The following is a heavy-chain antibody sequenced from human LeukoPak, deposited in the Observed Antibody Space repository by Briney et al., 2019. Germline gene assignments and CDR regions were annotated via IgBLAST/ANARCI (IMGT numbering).Heavy chain of an antibody. Sequence: PGGSLRLSCEVSGFPFSSHAMSWVRQAPGRGLEWVSGISISGDMTYYADSVQGRFIISRDNSKNTVYLQVGSLRVEDTAVYYCANEEVPNDYWGQGTLVTVSS. CDR2: ISISGDMT. J-gene: IGHJ4*02. D-gene: IGHD4/OR15-4a*01. CDR1: GFPFSSHA. V-gene: IGHV3-23*01. CDR3: ANEEVPNDY.